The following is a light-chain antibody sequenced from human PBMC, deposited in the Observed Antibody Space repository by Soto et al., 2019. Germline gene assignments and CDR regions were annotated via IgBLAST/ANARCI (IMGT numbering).Light chain of an antibody. J-gene: IGLJ3*02. Sequence: QSVLAQPASVSASPGQSITISCTGTSSDIGAHNSVSWYQRHPGEAPKVIIHEVSNRPSGISDRFSGSKSGNTASLTISGLQAEDEAIYYCSSYTSSATCVFGGGTKVTVL. CDR2: EVS. CDR3: SSYTSSATCV. V-gene: IGLV2-14*01. CDR1: SSDIGAHNS.